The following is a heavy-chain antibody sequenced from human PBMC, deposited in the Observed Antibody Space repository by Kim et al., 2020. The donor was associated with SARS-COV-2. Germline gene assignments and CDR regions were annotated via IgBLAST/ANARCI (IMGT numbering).Heavy chain of an antibody. J-gene: IGHJ6*02. Sequence: SQTLSLTCAISGDSVSSNSAAWNWIRQSPSRGLVWLGRTYYRSKWYNDYAVSVKSRITINPDTSKNQFSLQLNSVTPEDTAVYYCARGYSSGWYEVYGMDVWGQGTTVTVSS. CDR3: ARGYSSGWYEVYGMDV. V-gene: IGHV6-1*01. CDR1: GDSVSSNSAA. D-gene: IGHD6-19*01. CDR2: TYYRSKWYN.